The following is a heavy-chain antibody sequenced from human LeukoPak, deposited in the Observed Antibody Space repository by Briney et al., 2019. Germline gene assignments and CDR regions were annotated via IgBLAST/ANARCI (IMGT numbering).Heavy chain of an antibody. V-gene: IGHV3-21*01. J-gene: IGHJ3*02. CDR3: ARDHSYYDSSGYYYPI. CDR2: IGGSSTSI. CDR1: GFTFSIYS. Sequence: GGSLRLSCAASGFTFSIYSMNWVRQAPGKGLEWVSSIGGSSTSIYHADSVKGRFTISRDNAKNSLYLQMNSLRAEDTAVYYCARDHSYYDSSGYYYPIWGQGTMVTVSS. D-gene: IGHD3-22*01.